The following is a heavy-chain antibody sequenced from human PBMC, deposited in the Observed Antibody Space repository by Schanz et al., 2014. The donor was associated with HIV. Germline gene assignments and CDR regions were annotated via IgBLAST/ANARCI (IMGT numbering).Heavy chain of an antibody. CDR2: ISSSSSTI. V-gene: IGHV3-48*02. D-gene: IGHD1-26*01. CDR3: ARTSRIVIPDRDPRLSYLYGMDV. J-gene: IGHJ6*02. CDR1: GFTFTSYS. Sequence: EVQLVESGGGLVQPGGSLRLSCAASGFTFTSYSMNWVRQAPGKGLEWVSYISSSSSTIYYADSVKGRFTISRDNAKNSLYLQMKSLRDEDTAVYYCARTSRIVIPDRDPRLSYLYGMDVWGQGTTVTVSS.